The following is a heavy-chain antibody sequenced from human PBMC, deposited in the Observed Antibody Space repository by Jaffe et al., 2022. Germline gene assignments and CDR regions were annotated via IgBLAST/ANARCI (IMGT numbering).Heavy chain of an antibody. Sequence: EVQLLESGGGLVQPGGSLRLSCAASGFTFSSYAMSWVRQAPGKGLEWVSAISGSGGSTYYADSVKGRFTISRDNSKNTLYLQMNSLRAEDTAVYYCAKDGITIFGVVINPSMGWYFDLWGRGTLVTVSS. CDR1: GFTFSSYA. CDR2: ISGSGGST. V-gene: IGHV3-23*01. J-gene: IGHJ2*01. CDR3: AKDGITIFGVVINPSMGWYFDL. D-gene: IGHD3-3*01.